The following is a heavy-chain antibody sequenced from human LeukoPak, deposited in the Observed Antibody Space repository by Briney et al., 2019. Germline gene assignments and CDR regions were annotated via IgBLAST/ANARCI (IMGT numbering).Heavy chain of an antibody. CDR2: IYYSGST. V-gene: IGHV4-59*01. J-gene: IGHJ6*02. Sequence: PSETLSLTCTVSGGSISSYYWSWIRQPPGKGLEWIGYIYYSGSTNYNPSLKSRVAIPVDTSKNQFSLKLSSVTAADTAVYYCAREGPLNYYYYGMDAWGQGTTVTVAS. CDR3: AREGPLNYYYYGMDA. CDR1: GGSISSYY.